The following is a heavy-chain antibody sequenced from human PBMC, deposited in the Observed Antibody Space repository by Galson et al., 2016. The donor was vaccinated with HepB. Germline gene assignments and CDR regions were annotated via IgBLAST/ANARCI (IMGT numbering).Heavy chain of an antibody. V-gene: IGHV3-23*01. D-gene: IGHD6-19*01. Sequence: SLRLSCAASGFTFSSYAMTWVRQAPGKGLEWVSGISSSPYTTTYYAESVKGRFTISRDNSMNTLFLQMNSLRAEDTAVYYCGKGKFPNSSGDYLFSDWGQGIQVTVSS. CDR1: GFTFSSYA. J-gene: IGHJ4*02. CDR3: GKGKFPNSSGDYLFSD. CDR2: ISSSPYTTT.